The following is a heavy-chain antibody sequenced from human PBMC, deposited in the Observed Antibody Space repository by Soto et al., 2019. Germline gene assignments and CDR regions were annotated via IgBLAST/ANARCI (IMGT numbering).Heavy chain of an antibody. CDR1: GGTFSNYP. CDR3: ARGNHGWLQFWYFDI. D-gene: IGHD5-12*01. J-gene: IGHJ2*01. Sequence: QVQLVQSGAEVKKPGSSVKVSCKASGGTFSNYPISWVRQAPGQGLEWMGGIIPIFGTVNYAQKFQGRVTITADESTSTAYMELSSLRSEDTAVYYCARGNHGWLQFWYFDIWGRGTLVTVSS. V-gene: IGHV1-69*12. CDR2: IIPIFGTV.